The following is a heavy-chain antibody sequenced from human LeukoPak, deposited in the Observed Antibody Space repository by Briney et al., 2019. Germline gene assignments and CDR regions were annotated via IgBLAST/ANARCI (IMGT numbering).Heavy chain of an antibody. Sequence: SETLSLTCAVYGGSFSGYYWSWIRQPPGKGLEWIGEINHSGSTNYNPSLKSRVTISVVTSKNQFSLKLSSVTAADTAVYYCAREPPYYDFWSGTSDAFDIWGQGTMVTVSS. CDR2: INHSGST. J-gene: IGHJ3*02. V-gene: IGHV4-34*01. CDR3: AREPPYYDFWSGTSDAFDI. D-gene: IGHD3-3*01. CDR1: GGSFSGYY.